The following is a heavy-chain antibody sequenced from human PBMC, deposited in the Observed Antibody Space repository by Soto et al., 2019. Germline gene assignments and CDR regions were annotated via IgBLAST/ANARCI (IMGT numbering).Heavy chain of an antibody. Sequence: ASVEVSCKASGYTFTSYFIHLMRQAPGQRLEWMGWINAGNANTKYSQKFQGKVTFTRDTSASAVYLELNSLRSEDTAVYYCGRTYYYDSTELDPWGQGTRVTVS. CDR3: GRTYYYDSTELDP. V-gene: IGHV1-3*01. CDR2: INAGNANT. CDR1: GYTFTSYF. D-gene: IGHD3-22*01. J-gene: IGHJ5*02.